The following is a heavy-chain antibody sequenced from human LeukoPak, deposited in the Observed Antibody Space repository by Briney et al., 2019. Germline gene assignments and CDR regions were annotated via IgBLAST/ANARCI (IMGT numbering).Heavy chain of an antibody. D-gene: IGHD3-3*01. Sequence: PSETLSLTCTVSGGSISSYYWSWIRQPAGKGLKWIGRIYTSGSTNYNPSLKSRVTMSVDTSKSQFSLKLSSVTAADTAVYYCARVARITIFGVVFNWFDPWGQGTLVTVSS. CDR3: ARVARITIFGVVFNWFDP. J-gene: IGHJ5*02. CDR1: GGSISSYY. V-gene: IGHV4-4*07. CDR2: IYTSGST.